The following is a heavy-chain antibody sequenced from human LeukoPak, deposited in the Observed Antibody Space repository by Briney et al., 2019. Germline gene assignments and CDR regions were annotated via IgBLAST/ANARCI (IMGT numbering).Heavy chain of an antibody. V-gene: IGHV3-15*01. D-gene: IGHD5-24*01. CDR3: TTEAGDD. CDR1: GFTFSNAW. J-gene: IGHJ4*02. Sequence: GGSLRLSCAASGFTFSNAWMSWVRQAPGKGLEWVGHIKSKTDGGTTDYAAPVKGRFTISRDDSKNTLYLQMDSLKTEDTVVYYCTTEAGDDWGQGTLVTVSS. CDR2: IKSKTDGGTT.